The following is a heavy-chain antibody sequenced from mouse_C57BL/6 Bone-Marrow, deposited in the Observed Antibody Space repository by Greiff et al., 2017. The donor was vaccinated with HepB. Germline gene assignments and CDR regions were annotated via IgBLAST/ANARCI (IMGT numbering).Heavy chain of an antibody. CDR3: TTDYPDYFDY. Sequence: VQLKQSGAELVRPGASVKLSCTASGFNIKDDYMHWVKQRPEPGLEWIGWIDPENGDTEYASKFQGKATITADTSSNTAYLQLSSLTSEDTAVYYCTTDYPDYFDYWGQGTTLTVAA. D-gene: IGHD2-4*01. V-gene: IGHV14-4*01. CDR1: GFNIKDDY. J-gene: IGHJ2*01. CDR2: IDPENGDT.